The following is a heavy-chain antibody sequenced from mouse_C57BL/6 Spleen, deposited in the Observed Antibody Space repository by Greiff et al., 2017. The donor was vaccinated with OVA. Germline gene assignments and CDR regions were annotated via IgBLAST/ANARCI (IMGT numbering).Heavy chain of an antibody. Sequence: EVHLVESGGDLVKPGGSLKLSCAASGFTFSSYGMSWVRQTPDKRLEWVATISSGGSYTYYPDSVKGRFTISRDNAKNTLYLQMSSLKSEDTAMYYCAHYDGSWFAYWGQGTLVTVSA. CDR3: AHYDGSWFAY. J-gene: IGHJ3*01. D-gene: IGHD1-2*01. V-gene: IGHV5-6*01. CDR2: ISSGGSYT. CDR1: GFTFSSYG.